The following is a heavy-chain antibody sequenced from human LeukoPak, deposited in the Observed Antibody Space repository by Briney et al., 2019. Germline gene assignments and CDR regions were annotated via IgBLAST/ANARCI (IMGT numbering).Heavy chain of an antibody. D-gene: IGHD3-16*01. CDR2: INHNGNVN. CDR3: ARGGGLDV. J-gene: IGHJ6*02. CDR1: GLTFSDHH. Sequence: GGSLRLSCAASGLTFSDHHIDWVRQAPGKGLEWVASINHNGNVNYYVDSVKGRFTISRDNAKNSLYLQMSNLRAEDTAVYFCARGGGLDVWGQGATVTVSS. V-gene: IGHV3-7*03.